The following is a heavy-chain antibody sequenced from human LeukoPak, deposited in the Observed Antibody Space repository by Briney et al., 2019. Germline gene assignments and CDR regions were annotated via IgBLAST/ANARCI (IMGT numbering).Heavy chain of an antibody. CDR2: IYYSGST. Sequence: PSQTLSLTCTVSGGSISSGGYYWSWIRQHPGKGLEWIGYIYYSGSTYYNPSLKSRVTISVDTSKNQFSLKLSSVTAADTAVYYCASWYDILDGRFDPWGQGTLVTVSS. CDR3: ASWYDILDGRFDP. J-gene: IGHJ5*02. CDR1: GGSISSGGYY. D-gene: IGHD3-9*01. V-gene: IGHV4-31*03.